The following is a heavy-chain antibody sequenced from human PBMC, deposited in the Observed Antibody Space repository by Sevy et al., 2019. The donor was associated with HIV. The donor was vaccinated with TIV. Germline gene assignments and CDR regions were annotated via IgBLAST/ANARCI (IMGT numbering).Heavy chain of an antibody. J-gene: IGHJ4*02. V-gene: IGHV3-9*01. CDR3: AKGSSSTGTSGFFDY. CDR2: IGWNSGSI. D-gene: IGHD1-7*01. Sequence: SLRLSCAASGFTFDDYAMHWVRQAPGKGLEWVSGIGWNSGSIGYADSVKGRFTISRDNAKNSLYLQMNSLRVEDTALYYCAKGSSSTGTSGFFDYWGQGTLVTVSS. CDR1: GFTFDDYA.